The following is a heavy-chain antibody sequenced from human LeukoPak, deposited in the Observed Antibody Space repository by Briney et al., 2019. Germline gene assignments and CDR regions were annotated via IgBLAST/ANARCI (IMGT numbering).Heavy chain of an antibody. D-gene: IGHD3-22*01. CDR1: GGSISSGGYY. Sequence: TLSLTCTVSGGSISSGGYYWSWIRQHPGKGLEWIGYIYYSGSTYYNPSLKSRVTISVDTSKNQFSLKLSSVTAADTAVYYCARDSYYYDSSGYPGVYYYYYGMDVWGQGTTVTVS. CDR3: ARDSYYYDSSGYPGVYYYYYGMDV. V-gene: IGHV4-31*03. J-gene: IGHJ6*02. CDR2: IYYSGST.